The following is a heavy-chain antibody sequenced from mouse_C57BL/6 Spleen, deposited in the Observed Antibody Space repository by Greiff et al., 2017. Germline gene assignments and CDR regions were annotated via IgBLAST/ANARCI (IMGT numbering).Heavy chain of an antibody. CDR3: ARADSSGYGFAY. D-gene: IGHD3-2*02. V-gene: IGHV1-81*01. Sequence: VQLVESGAELARPGASVKLSCKASGYTFTSYGISWVKQRTGQGLEWMGEIYPRSGNTYYNEKFKGKATLTADKSSSTAYMELRSLTSEDSAVYFCARADSSGYGFAYWGQGTLVTVSA. CDR1: GYTFTSYG. J-gene: IGHJ3*01. CDR2: IYPRSGNT.